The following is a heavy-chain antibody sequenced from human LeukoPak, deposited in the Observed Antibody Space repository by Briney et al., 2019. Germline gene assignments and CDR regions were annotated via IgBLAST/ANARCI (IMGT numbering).Heavy chain of an antibody. V-gene: IGHV4-59*01. D-gene: IGHD3-16*01. CDR2: VYYSGST. J-gene: IGHJ6*02. Sequence: XXXWXRQXXXXGXXWXXYVYYSGSTNYNPSLKSRVTISVDTSKNQFSLKLSSVTAADTAVYYCARVGGTNYYYYGMDVWGQGTTVTVSS. CDR3: ARVGGTNYYYYGMDV. CDR1: X.